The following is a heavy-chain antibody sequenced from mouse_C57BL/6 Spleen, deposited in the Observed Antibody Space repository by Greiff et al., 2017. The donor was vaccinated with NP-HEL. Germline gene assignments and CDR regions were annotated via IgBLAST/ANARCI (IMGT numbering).Heavy chain of an antibody. Sequence: EVQGVESGGGLVKPGGSLKLSCAASGFTFSDYGMHWVRQAPEKGLEWVAYISSGSSTIYYADTVKGRFTISRDNAKNTLFLQMTSLRSEDTAMYYCARGDYSNSGFAYWGQGTLVTVSA. CDR3: ARGDYSNSGFAY. D-gene: IGHD2-5*01. CDR1: GFTFSDYG. J-gene: IGHJ3*01. CDR2: ISSGSSTI. V-gene: IGHV5-17*01.